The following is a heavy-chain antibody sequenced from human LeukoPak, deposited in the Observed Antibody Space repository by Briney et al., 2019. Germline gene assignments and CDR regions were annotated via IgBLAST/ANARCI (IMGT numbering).Heavy chain of an antibody. V-gene: IGHV1-18*04. CDR2: ISAYNGNT. Sequence: ASVKVSCKASGYIFSDYFLHWVRQAPGQGLEWMGRISAYNGNTDYAQKVQGRVTMTTDTSTSTAYMELRSLRSDDTAVYYCARGFTIFGIPHYYYYMDVWGKGTTVTVSS. CDR3: ARGFTIFGIPHYYYYMDV. D-gene: IGHD3-3*01. J-gene: IGHJ6*03. CDR1: GYIFSDYF.